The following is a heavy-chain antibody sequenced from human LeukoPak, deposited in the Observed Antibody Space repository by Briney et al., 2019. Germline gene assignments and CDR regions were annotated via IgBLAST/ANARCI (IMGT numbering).Heavy chain of an antibody. Sequence: SETLSLTCTVSGGSISSYYWSWIRQPPGKGLEWIGNIYYSGSTNYNPSLKSRVTISVDTSKNQFSLKLSSVTAADTAVYYCARTGRILYYFDYWGQGTLVTVSS. D-gene: IGHD1-1*01. V-gene: IGHV4-59*12. CDR3: ARTGRILYYFDY. J-gene: IGHJ4*02. CDR2: IYYSGST. CDR1: GGSISSYY.